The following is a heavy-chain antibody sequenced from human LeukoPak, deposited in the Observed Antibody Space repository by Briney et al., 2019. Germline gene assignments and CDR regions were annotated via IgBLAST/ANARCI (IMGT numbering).Heavy chain of an antibody. V-gene: IGHV3-21*01. CDR2: ISSSSSYI. CDR3: ASVGYCSSTSCKAGGYGMDV. J-gene: IGHJ6*02. D-gene: IGHD2-2*01. Sequence: GGSLRLSCAASGFTFSSYSMNWVRQAPGKGLEWVSSISSSSSYIYYADSVKGRFTISRDNAKNSLYLQMNSLRAEDTAVYYCASVGYCSSTSCKAGGYGMDVWGQGTTVTVSS. CDR1: GFTFSSYS.